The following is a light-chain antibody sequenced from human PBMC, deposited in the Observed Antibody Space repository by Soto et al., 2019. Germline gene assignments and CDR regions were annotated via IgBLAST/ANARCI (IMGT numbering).Light chain of an antibody. CDR3: QQYDSYPWT. Sequence: DIQVTQSPSTLSASVGDRVTITCRASQSISNWLAWYQQKPGKAPKLLIYKAPTLESGVPSRFSGSGSGTEFTLTINTLQPDDFATYYCQQYDSYPWTFGQGTKVEI. V-gene: IGKV1-5*03. CDR1: QSISNW. CDR2: KAP. J-gene: IGKJ1*01.